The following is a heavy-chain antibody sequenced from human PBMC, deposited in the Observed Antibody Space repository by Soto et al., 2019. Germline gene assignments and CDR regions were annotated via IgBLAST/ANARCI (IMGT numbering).Heavy chain of an antibody. CDR2: IYPSGTT. CDR3: AREVGRPGRFDP. V-gene: IGHV4-4*07. CDR1: GGSLSGHF. J-gene: IGHJ5*02. D-gene: IGHD6-6*01. Sequence: QVQLQESGPGLVKPSETLSLTCSVSGGSLSGHFWTWIRQPVGKGLEWIGRIYPSGTTTYNPSLKSRVTMSVDTSKNQFSLRLRSVTAADTAVYYCAREVGRPGRFDPWGQGTLITVSS.